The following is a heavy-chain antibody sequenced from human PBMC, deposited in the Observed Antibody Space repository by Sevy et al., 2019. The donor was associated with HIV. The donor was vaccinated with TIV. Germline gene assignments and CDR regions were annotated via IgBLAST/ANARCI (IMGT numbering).Heavy chain of an antibody. CDR1: GFTFSSYG. D-gene: IGHD1-1*01. CDR2: ISYDGSNE. Sequence: GGSLRLSCVASGFTFSSYGMHWVRQAPGKGLECVALISYDGSNEYYADSVKGRFTISRDNSRNTLHLQMSGLRTGETAVYYCAKDVRGGPATGIGDYWGQGTLVTVSS. CDR3: AKDVRGGPATGIGDY. J-gene: IGHJ4*02. V-gene: IGHV3-30*18.